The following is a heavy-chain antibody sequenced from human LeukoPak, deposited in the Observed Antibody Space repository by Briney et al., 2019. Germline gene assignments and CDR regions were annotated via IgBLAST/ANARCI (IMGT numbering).Heavy chain of an antibody. D-gene: IGHD4-17*01. CDR1: GYTFTSYY. J-gene: IGHJ5*02. V-gene: IGHV1-46*01. CDR3: ASHYGDYGWFDP. Sequence: GASVKVSCKASGYTFTSYYMHWVRQAPGQGLEWMGIINPSDGSTSYAQKFQGRVTMTRDMSTSTVYMELSSLRSEDTAVYYCASHYGDYGWFDPWGQGTLVTVSS. CDR2: INPSDGST.